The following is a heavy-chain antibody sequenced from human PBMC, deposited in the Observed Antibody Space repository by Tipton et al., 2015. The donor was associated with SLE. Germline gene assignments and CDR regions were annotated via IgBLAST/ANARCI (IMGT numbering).Heavy chain of an antibody. V-gene: IGHV4-34*01. CDR3: ARDNQGATEANWFDP. CDR2: INHSGST. J-gene: IGHJ5*02. D-gene: IGHD1-26*01. CDR1: GESFSGYY. Sequence: TLSLTCAVYGESFSGYYWNWIRQPPGKGLEWIGEINHSGSTNYNPSLKSRVTISLDTSKNQFSLKLSSVTAADTAVYYCARDNQGATEANWFDPWGQGTLVTVSS.